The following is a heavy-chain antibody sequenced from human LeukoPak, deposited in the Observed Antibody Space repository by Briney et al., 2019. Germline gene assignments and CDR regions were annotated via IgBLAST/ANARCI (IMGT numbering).Heavy chain of an antibody. V-gene: IGHV1-18*01. J-gene: IGHJ4*02. Sequence: ASVKVSCKASGYTFTSYGISWVRQAPGQGLEWKGWISAYNGNTNYAQKLQGRVTMTTDTSTSTAYMELRSLRSDDTAVYYCARGTTSYYYDSSAYYIGYWGQGTLVTVSS. D-gene: IGHD3-22*01. CDR2: ISAYNGNT. CDR1: GYTFTSYG. CDR3: ARGTTSYYYDSSAYYIGY.